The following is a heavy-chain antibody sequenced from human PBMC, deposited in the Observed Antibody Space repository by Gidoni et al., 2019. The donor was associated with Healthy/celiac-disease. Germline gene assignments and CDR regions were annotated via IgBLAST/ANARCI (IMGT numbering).Heavy chain of an antibody. D-gene: IGHD5-12*01. CDR3: ARDLRPDGYNIDY. J-gene: IGHJ4*02. V-gene: IGHV4-38-2*02. Sequence: QVQLQESGPGLVKPSQTLSLPCPFSGSSLSSGYYWGWIRQPPWKGLEWMGSIYHRGSTYYNPHLKSRVTISGDTYKNQFSLKLSSVTAADTAVYYCARDLRPDGYNIDYWGQGTLVTVSS. CDR1: GSSLSSGYY. CDR2: IYHRGST.